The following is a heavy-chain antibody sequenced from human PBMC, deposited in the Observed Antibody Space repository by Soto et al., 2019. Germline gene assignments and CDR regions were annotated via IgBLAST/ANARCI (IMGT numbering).Heavy chain of an antibody. CDR3: ARDPYPSAVALIGYFQH. D-gene: IGHD6-19*01. Sequence: EVQLVESGGGLVQPGGSLRLSCAASGFTFSRYWMSWVRQAPGKGLEWVANIKQDGSEKYYVDSVKGRFTISRDNAKNSLYLQMNSLRAEDTAVYYCARDPYPSAVALIGYFQHWGQGTLVTVSS. CDR1: GFTFSRYW. V-gene: IGHV3-7*05. J-gene: IGHJ1*01. CDR2: IKQDGSEK.